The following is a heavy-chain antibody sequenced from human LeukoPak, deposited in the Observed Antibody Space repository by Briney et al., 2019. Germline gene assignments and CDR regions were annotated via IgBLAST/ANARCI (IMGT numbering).Heavy chain of an antibody. Sequence: GGSLRLSCAASGFTFSSYSMNWVRQAPGKGLEWVSAIIGNGNAYYADSVKGRFTISRDNSKNTLYLQMNSLRAEDTAVYYCAKRGAEVGTTVAPGDYWGQGTLLTVSS. CDR2: IIGNGNA. D-gene: IGHD1-26*01. CDR3: AKRGAEVGTTVAPGDY. CDR1: GFTFSSYS. V-gene: IGHV3-23*01. J-gene: IGHJ4*02.